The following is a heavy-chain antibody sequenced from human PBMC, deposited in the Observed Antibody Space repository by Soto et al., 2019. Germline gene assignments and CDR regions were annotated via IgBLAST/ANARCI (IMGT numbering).Heavy chain of an antibody. CDR3: ARRASCGATFDY. CDR1: GGSIRSYY. Sequence: QVQLQESGPGLVKPSETLSLTCTVSGGSIRSYYWSWIRQPPGKGLEWIGYIYYSENTDYNPSLKNGVTISVDTPTNQVSLTLSSVTAADTAVYYCARRASCGATFDYWGQGTLVSVSS. D-gene: IGHD2-21*01. J-gene: IGHJ4*02. V-gene: IGHV4-59*08. CDR2: IYYSENT.